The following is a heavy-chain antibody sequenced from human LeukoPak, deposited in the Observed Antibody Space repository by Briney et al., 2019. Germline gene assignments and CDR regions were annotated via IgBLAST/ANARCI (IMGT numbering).Heavy chain of an antibody. V-gene: IGHV3-53*01. CDR1: GFTVSSNY. Sequence: GGSLRLSCAASGFTVSSNYMSWVRQAPGKGLEWVSVIYSAGSTNYADSVKGRFTISRDNSKNTLFLQMNSLRAEDTAVYYCANRQPLAVAGGVLGYWGQGTLVTVSS. D-gene: IGHD6-19*01. J-gene: IGHJ4*02. CDR3: ANRQPLAVAGGVLGY. CDR2: IYSAGST.